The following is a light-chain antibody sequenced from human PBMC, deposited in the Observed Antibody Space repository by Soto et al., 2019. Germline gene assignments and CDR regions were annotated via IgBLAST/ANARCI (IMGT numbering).Light chain of an antibody. J-gene: IGKJ4*01. CDR1: QSLLHSNGYNY. CDR2: VGS. CDR3: MQALQTPPA. V-gene: IGKV2-28*01. Sequence: IVMTQSPLSLPVTPGEPASISCRSSQSLLHSNGYNYLDWYLQKPVQSPQLLIYVGSNRAAGVSDRLSGTGSGKDFTLKLSRVEAEDVGFDYCMQALQTPPAFGGGTKVDI.